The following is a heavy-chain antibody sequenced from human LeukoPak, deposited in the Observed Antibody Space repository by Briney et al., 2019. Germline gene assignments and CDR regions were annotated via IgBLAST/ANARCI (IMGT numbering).Heavy chain of an antibody. D-gene: IGHD2-2*01. J-gene: IGHJ4*02. Sequence: GESLKISCKGSGYSFTSYWIGWVRQMPGKGLEWMGIIYPGDSDTRYSPSFQGQVTISADESISTAYLQWSSLKASDTAMYYCARSRGGYCSSTSCYFDYWGQGTLVTVSS. CDR3: ARSRGGYCSSTSCYFDY. CDR1: GYSFTSYW. V-gene: IGHV5-51*01. CDR2: IYPGDSDT.